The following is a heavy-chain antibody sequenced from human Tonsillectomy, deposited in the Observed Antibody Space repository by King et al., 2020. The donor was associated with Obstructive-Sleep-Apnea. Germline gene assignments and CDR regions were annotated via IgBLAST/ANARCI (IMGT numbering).Heavy chain of an antibody. Sequence: QLQESGPGLVKPSETLSLTCTISGDSISSYYWSWIRQPPGKGLEWIGYIYYSGSTNYNPSLKSRVTILIDTSKNQFSLKLSSVTAAETAVYYCARLSYDSSGYPNGMDVWGQGTTVTVSS. V-gene: IGHV4-59*08. CDR2: IYYSGST. CDR1: GDSISSYY. D-gene: IGHD3-22*01. J-gene: IGHJ6*02. CDR3: ARLSYDSSGYPNGMDV.